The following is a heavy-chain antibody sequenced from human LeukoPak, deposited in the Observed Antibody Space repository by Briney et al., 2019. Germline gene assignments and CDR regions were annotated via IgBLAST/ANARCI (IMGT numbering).Heavy chain of an antibody. J-gene: IGHJ6*03. CDR2: INHSGST. D-gene: IGHD2-21*02. V-gene: IGHV4-34*01. Sequence: SETLSLTCAVYGGSFSGYYWSWIRQPPGKGLEWIGEINHSGSTNYNPSLKSRVTISVDTSKNQFSLKLSSVTAADTAVYYCARKVGTYYYYYYMDVWGKGTTVTVSS. CDR3: ARKVGTYYYYYYMDV. CDR1: GGSFSGYY.